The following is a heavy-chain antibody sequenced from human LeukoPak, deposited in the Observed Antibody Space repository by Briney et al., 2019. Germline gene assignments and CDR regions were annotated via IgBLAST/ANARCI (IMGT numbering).Heavy chain of an antibody. J-gene: IGHJ4*02. CDR1: GGSISSGGYY. CDR3: ARGGTRLWFGFDY. Sequence: SQTLSLTCTVSGGSISSGGYYWSWIRQHPGKGLEWIGYIYYSGSTYYNPSLKSRVTISVDTSKNRFSLKLSSVTAADTAVYYCARGGTRLWFGFDYWGQGTLVTVSS. D-gene: IGHD3-10*01. V-gene: IGHV4-31*03. CDR2: IYYSGST.